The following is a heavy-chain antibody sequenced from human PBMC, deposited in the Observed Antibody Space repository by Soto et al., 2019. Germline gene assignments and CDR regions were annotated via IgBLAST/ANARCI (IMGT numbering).Heavy chain of an antibody. D-gene: IGHD1-26*01. Sequence: SVKVSCKASGGTFSSYTISWVRQAPGQGLEWMGRIIPILGIANYAQKLQGRVTITADKSTSTAYMELSSIRSEDTAVYYCARATVGATIDYYYGMDVWG. CDR3: ARATVGATIDYYYGMDV. CDR1: GGTFSSYT. V-gene: IGHV1-69*02. J-gene: IGHJ6*02. CDR2: IIPILGIA.